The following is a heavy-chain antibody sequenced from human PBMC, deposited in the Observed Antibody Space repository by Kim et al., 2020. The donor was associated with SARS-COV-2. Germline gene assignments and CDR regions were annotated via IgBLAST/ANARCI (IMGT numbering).Heavy chain of an antibody. CDR3: AKDVRPTY. Sequence: GGSTDYADSVKGRFTVSRDTSKNTLLLQMNSLRAEDTAVYYCAKDVRPTYWGQGTPVTVSS. J-gene: IGHJ4*02. V-gene: IGHV3-23*01. CDR2: GGST.